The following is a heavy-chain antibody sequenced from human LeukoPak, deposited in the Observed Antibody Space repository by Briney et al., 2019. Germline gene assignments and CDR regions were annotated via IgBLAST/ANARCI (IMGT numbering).Heavy chain of an antibody. CDR1: GFTFSDYY. CDR2: ISSSGSTI. V-gene: IGHV3-11*01. D-gene: IGHD6-19*01. J-gene: IGHJ6*02. CDR3: ASQGSGWFYYYYYGMDV. Sequence: PGGSLRLSCAASGFTFSDYYMSWIRQAPGKGLEWVSYISSSGSTIYYADSVKGRFTISRDNAKNSLYLQMNSLRAEDTAVYYCASQGSGWFYYYYYGMDVWGQGTTVTVSS.